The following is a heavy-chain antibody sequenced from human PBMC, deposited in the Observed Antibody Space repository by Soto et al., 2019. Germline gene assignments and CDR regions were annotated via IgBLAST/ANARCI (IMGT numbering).Heavy chain of an antibody. CDR1: PVGFSGLG. D-gene: IGHD6-19*01. Sequence: EVQLLESGGRLVQPGQSLRLSCAASPVGFSGLGMSWVRQAPGKGLEWVSTIDSSGTRTHYADSVKGRFTISRDTSKYTLDLQMDYLRAEDTALYYCVSWLSAHFDYWGRGTLVTVSS. CDR3: VSWLSAHFDY. V-gene: IGHV3-23*05. J-gene: IGHJ4*02. CDR2: IDSSGTRT.